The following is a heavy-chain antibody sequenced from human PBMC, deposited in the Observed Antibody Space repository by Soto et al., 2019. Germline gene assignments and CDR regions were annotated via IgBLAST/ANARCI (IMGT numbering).Heavy chain of an antibody. V-gene: IGHV4-38-2*02. D-gene: IGHD4-17*01. J-gene: IGHJ6*02. CDR1: GFPISSTYS. Sequence: SETLSLTCTVSGFPISSTYSWGWIRQPPGKGLEWIGSISHSGTTSYSPSLTSRVSISVDTSKNQVSLKLTSVTAADTAVYFCARVTMVIRDSDHFGVDVWGHGTTVTVSS. CDR3: ARVTMVIRDSDHFGVDV. CDR2: ISHSGTT.